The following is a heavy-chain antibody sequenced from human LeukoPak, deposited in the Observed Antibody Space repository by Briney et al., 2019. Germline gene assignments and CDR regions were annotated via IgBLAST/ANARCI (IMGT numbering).Heavy chain of an antibody. D-gene: IGHD2-2*01. V-gene: IGHV1-2*02. CDR1: GYTFTGYY. CDR3: ARGGGWAYCSSTSCLFLHY. J-gene: IGHJ4*02. Sequence: GTSVKVSCKASGYTFTGYYMHWVRQAPGQGLEWMGWINPNSGGTNYAQKFQGRVTMTRDTSISTAYMELSGLRSDDTAVYYCARGGGWAYCSSTSCLFLHYWGQGTLVTVSS. CDR2: INPNSGGT.